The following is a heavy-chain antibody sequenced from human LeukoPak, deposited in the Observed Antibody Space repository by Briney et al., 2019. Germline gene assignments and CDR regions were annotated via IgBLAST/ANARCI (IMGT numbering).Heavy chain of an antibody. Sequence: PSETLSLTCIVSGGSISSYYWSWIRQPPGKGLEWIGYIYYSGSTNYNPSLKSRVTISVDTSKNQFSLKMNSVTAADTAVYYCARRTVAGLLDYWGRGTLVTVSS. J-gene: IGHJ4*02. D-gene: IGHD6-19*01. V-gene: IGHV4-59*08. CDR3: ARRTVAGLLDY. CDR1: GGSISSYY. CDR2: IYYSGST.